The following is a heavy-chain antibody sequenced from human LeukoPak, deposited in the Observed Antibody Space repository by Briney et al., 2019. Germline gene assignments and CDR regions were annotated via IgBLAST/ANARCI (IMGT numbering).Heavy chain of an antibody. D-gene: IGHD2-21*01. CDR1: GFIFGHYW. J-gene: IGHJ4*02. V-gene: IGHV3-7*01. Sequence: QTGGSLRLSCAASGFIFGHYWMSWVRQAPGKGLEWVANIKEDGTMKFYADSVKGRFTISRDNVKKSLLLQMNSLSAEDMAVYYCARRRVAKDLWGQGTLVTVSS. CDR2: IKEDGTMK. CDR3: ARRRVAKDL.